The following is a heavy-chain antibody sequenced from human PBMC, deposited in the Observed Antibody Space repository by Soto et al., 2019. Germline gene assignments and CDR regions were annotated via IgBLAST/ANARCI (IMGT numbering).Heavy chain of an antibody. Sequence: GESLKISCQASGYRFTAYWITWVRQMPGKGLEWMATIDPSDSYVYYSPSFRGHVTFSVDRSITTVYLQWNSLKASYSAMYFCTRRASSSFYHFDFWGKGALVIVSS. CDR1: GYRFTAYW. J-gene: IGHJ4*02. CDR3: TRRASSSFYHFDF. CDR2: IDPSDSYV. D-gene: IGHD2-2*01. V-gene: IGHV5-10-1*01.